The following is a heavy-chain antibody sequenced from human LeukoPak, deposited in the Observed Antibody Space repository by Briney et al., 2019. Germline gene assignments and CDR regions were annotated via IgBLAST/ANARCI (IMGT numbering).Heavy chain of an antibody. D-gene: IGHD6-19*01. V-gene: IGHV4-34*01. J-gene: IGHJ4*02. CDR3: ASTYSSGWYGVY. Sequence: SETLSLTRAVYGGSFSGYYWSWIRQPPGKGLEWIGEINHSGSTNYNPSLKSRVTISVDTSKNQFSLKLSSVTAADTAVYYCASTYSSGWYGVYWGQGTLVTVSS. CDR1: GGSFSGYY. CDR2: INHSGST.